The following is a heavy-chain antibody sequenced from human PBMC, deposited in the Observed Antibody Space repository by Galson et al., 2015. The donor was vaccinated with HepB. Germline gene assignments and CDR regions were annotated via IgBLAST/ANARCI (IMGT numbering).Heavy chain of an antibody. J-gene: IGHJ5*02. V-gene: IGHV3-33*08. Sequence: SLRLSCAASGFTFSSYAMHWVRQAPGKGLEWVAVIWYDGSNKYYADSVKGRFTISRDNSKNTLYLQMNSLRAEDTAVYYCASFEDWFDPWGQGTLVTVSS. CDR1: GFTFSSYA. CDR2: IWYDGSNK. CDR3: ASFEDWFDP.